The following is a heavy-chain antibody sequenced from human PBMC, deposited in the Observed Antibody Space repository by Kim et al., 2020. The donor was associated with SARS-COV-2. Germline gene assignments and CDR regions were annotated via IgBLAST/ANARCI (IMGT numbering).Heavy chain of an antibody. J-gene: IGHJ4*02. D-gene: IGHD1-1*01. CDR2: ISGSGRDT. CDR1: GFTVSGYA. V-gene: IGHV3-23*01. Sequence: GGSLRLSCSVSGFTVSGYAQSWVRQAPGKGLEWVSTISGSGRDTYYADSVKGRFTISRDNSKNTVHLQMNGLRGEDTAIYYCATEEDTTDFDYWGQGTLV. CDR3: ATEEDTTDFDY.